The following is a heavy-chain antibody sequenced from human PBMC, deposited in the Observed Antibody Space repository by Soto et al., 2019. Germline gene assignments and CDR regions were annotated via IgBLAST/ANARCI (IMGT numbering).Heavy chain of an antibody. J-gene: IGHJ5*02. CDR3: ARDISRGSGSYYRNWFDP. Sequence: PGGSLRLSCAASGFTFSSYEMNWVRQAPGKGLEWVSYISSSGSTIYYADSVKGRFTISRDNAKNSLYLQMNSLRAEDTAVYYCARDISRGSGSYYRNWFDPWGQGTLVTVLL. CDR1: GFTFSSYE. D-gene: IGHD3-10*01. V-gene: IGHV3-48*03. CDR2: ISSSGSTI.